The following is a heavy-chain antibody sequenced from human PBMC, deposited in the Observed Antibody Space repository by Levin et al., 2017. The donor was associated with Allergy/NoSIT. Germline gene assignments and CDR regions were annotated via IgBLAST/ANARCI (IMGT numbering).Heavy chain of an antibody. V-gene: IGHV4-39*01. CDR2: IDYSGTT. Sequence: SETLSLTCTVSGGSVKTGGYYWGWIRQSPGKGLVWIASIDYSGTTSYNPSLRSRVAISLDTSKNQFSLRLSSVTAADTALYYCARHGYRYGSKTDSWGQGTLVTVSS. CDR1: GGSVKTGGYY. J-gene: IGHJ4*02. CDR3: ARHGYRYGSKTDS. D-gene: IGHD5-18*01.